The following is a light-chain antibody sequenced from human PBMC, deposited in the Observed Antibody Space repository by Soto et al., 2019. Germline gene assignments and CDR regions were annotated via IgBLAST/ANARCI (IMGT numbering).Light chain of an antibody. Sequence: QLVLTQSPSASASLVASVKLTCTLSIVHSSYAIAWHQQQPEKGPRYLMKLNSDGSHSKGDGIPDRFSGSSSGAERYLTISSLQSEDEADYYCQTWDTAINVIFGGGTQLTVL. V-gene: IGLV4-69*01. CDR2: LNSDGSH. CDR3: QTWDTAINVI. J-gene: IGLJ2*01. CDR1: IVHSSYA.